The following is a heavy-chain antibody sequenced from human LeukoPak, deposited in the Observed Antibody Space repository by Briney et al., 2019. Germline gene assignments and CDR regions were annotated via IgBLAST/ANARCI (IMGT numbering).Heavy chain of an antibody. J-gene: IGHJ4*02. D-gene: IGHD3-10*01. V-gene: IGHV3-20*04. Sequence: GGSLRLSCVVSGFTFENHGMSWVRQAPGKWLEWVSSIDWNGGTTAYADSVKGRFTISRDNAKGSLYLQMNSLRAEDTALYYCAREARSGSLDYWGQGILVTVSS. CDR1: GFTFENHG. CDR2: IDWNGGTT. CDR3: AREARSGSLDY.